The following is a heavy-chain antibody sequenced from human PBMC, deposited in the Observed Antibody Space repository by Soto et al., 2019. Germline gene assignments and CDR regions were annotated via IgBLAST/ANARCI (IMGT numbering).Heavy chain of an antibody. D-gene: IGHD3-3*01. Sequence: QITLKESGPTLVKPTQTLTLTCTFSGCSLSTSGVGLGWIRQPQGKALEWLALIYWNDDKRYSPSLKSRLTITKDTSNNQVGLTMNNMDTVDTATYYCAHSDFWSGYPNCDYCGQGTLVTVSS. J-gene: IGHJ4*02. CDR2: IYWNDDK. CDR1: GCSLSTSGVG. V-gene: IGHV2-5*01. CDR3: AHSDFWSGYPNCDY.